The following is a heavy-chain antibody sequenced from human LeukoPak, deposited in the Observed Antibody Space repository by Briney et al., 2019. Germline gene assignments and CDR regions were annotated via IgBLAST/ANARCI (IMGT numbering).Heavy chain of an antibody. J-gene: IGHJ5*02. CDR1: EFTFSNYE. D-gene: IGHD3-16*01. Sequence: PGGSLRLSCAASEFTFSNYELNWVRQAPGKGLEWVSYISSSGSTIFYADSVKGRLTISRDNAKNSLYLQMNSLRAEDTAVYYCARALGRGYNWFDPWGQGTLVTVSS. CDR2: ISSSGSTI. V-gene: IGHV3-48*03. CDR3: ARALGRGYNWFDP.